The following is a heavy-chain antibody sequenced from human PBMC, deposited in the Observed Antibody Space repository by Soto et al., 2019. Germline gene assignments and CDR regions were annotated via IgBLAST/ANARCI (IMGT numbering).Heavy chain of an antibody. J-gene: IGHJ3*01. CDR1: GGSISSYY. CDR3: AREPEAFDL. CDR2: IYYSGST. Sequence: QVQLQESGPGLVKPSETLSLTCTVSGGSISSYYWSWIRQPPGKGLEWIGYIYYSGSTNYNPSLKSRVTISVDTSKNQFSLKLSSVTAADTAVYYCAREPEAFDLWGQGTMVTVSS. V-gene: IGHV4-59*01.